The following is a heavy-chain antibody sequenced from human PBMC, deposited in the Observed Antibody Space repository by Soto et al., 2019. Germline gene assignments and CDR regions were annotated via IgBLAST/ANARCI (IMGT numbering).Heavy chain of an antibody. CDR1: GGTFSSYA. D-gene: IGHD6-13*01. CDR3: ARECIAAAGYYYYYGMDV. Sequence: QVQLVQSGAEVKKPGSSVKVSCKASGGTFSSYAISWVRQAPGQGLEWMGGIIPIFGTANYAQKFQGRVTITAEESTSTAYMELSSLRSEDTAVYYCARECIAAAGYYYYYGMDVWGQGTTVTVSS. J-gene: IGHJ6*02. V-gene: IGHV1-69*01. CDR2: IIPIFGTA.